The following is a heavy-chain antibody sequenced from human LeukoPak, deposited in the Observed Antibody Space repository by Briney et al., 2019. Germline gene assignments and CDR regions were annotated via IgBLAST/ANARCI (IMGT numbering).Heavy chain of an antibody. CDR2: IYYSGST. D-gene: IGHD2-15*01. CDR1: GGSISSYY. Sequence: SETLSLTCTVSGGSISSYYWSWIRQPPGKGLEWIGYIYYSGSTNYNPSLKSRVTISVDTSKNQFSLKLSSVTAADTAVYYRARGLGYCSGGSCRRRREGWFDPWGQGTLVTVSS. J-gene: IGHJ5*02. V-gene: IGHV4-59*12. CDR3: ARGLGYCSGGSCRRRREGWFDP.